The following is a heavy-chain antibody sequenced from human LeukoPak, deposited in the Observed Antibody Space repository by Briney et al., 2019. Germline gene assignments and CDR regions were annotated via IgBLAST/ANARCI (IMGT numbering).Heavy chain of an antibody. V-gene: IGHV4-61*02. CDR2: IYTSGST. CDR3: AGHILGSNWGDWFDP. J-gene: IGHJ5*02. Sequence: SETLSLTCTVSGGSISSGSYYWSWIRQPAGKGLEWIGRIYTSGSTNYNPSLKSRVTISVDTSKNQFSLKLSSVTAADTAVYYCAGHILGSNWGDWFDPWGQGTLVTVSS. CDR1: GGSISSGSYY. D-gene: IGHD7-27*01.